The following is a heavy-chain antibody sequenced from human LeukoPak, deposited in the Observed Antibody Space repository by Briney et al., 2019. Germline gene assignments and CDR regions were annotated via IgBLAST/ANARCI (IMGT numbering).Heavy chain of an antibody. Sequence: PGGSLRLSCAASGFTFSSYAMSWVRQAPGKGLEWVSAISGSGGSTYYADSVKGRFTISRDNSKNTLYLQMNSLRAEDTAVYYCARGRFLEWFNGMNDAFDIWGQGSMVTVSS. J-gene: IGHJ3*02. CDR1: GFTFSSYA. V-gene: IGHV3-23*01. CDR2: ISGSGGST. CDR3: ARGRFLEWFNGMNDAFDI. D-gene: IGHD3-3*01.